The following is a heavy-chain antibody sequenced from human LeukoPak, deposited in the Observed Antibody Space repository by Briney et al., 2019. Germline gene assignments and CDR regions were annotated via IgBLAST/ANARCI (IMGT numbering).Heavy chain of an antibody. D-gene: IGHD1-1*01. CDR2: INHRGST. CDR3: AGTQYYFDY. J-gene: IGHJ4*02. V-gene: IGHV4-34*01. CDR1: GDSLIGYY. Sequence: PSETLSLTCAVDGDSLIGYYWTWIRQPPAKGLEWIAEINHRGSTNYNPSLKSRVTISVDTSKNQFSLKLSSVTAADTAVYYCAGTQYYFDYWAREPWSPSPQ.